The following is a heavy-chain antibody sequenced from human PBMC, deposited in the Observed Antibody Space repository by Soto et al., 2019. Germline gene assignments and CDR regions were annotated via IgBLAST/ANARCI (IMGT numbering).Heavy chain of an antibody. J-gene: IGHJ4*02. D-gene: IGHD3-10*01. CDR1: GGSMSEYF. V-gene: IGHV4-59*01. CDR3: ARDGYDGSGSPYPAY. Sequence: PSETLSLTSSVCGGSMSEYFWSWIRQSPGKGLEWIGYIYYLGSTDYNPSLKSRVTISVDTSKRQFSLRLTSVTAADTAVYYCARDGYDGSGSPYPAYWGPGTQVTVSS. CDR2: IYYLGST.